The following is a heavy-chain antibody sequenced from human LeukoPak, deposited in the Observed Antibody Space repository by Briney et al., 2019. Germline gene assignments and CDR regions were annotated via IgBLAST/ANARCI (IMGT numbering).Heavy chain of an antibody. D-gene: IGHD2-2*01. CDR2: ISYDGSNK. CDR1: GFTFSSYG. V-gene: IGHV3-30*18. J-gene: IGHJ4*02. Sequence: PGRSLRLSCAASGFTFSSYGMHWVRQAPGKGLEWVAVISYDGSNKYYADSVKGRFTIYRDNSMNTLYLQMNSLRAEDTAVYYCAKELGGDIVVVPAAYDYWGQGTLVTVSS. CDR3: AKELGGDIVVVPAAYDY.